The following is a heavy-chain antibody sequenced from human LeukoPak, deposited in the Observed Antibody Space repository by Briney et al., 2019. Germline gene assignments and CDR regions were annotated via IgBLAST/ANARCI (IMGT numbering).Heavy chain of an antibody. CDR1: GGSISSYY. V-gene: IGHV4-59*01. Sequence: PSETLSLTCSVSGGSISSYYWSWIRQPPGKGLEWIGYIYYSGSTNYNPFLKSRVTISVDTSKNQFSLNLNSVTAADTAVYYCARAVYFDWMTGGYYFDYWGQGTLVTVSS. CDR2: IYYSGST. J-gene: IGHJ4*02. D-gene: IGHD3-9*01. CDR3: ARAVYFDWMTGGYYFDY.